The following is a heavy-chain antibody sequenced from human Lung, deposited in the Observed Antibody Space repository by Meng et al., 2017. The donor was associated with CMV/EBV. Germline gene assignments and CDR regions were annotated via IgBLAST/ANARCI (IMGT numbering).Heavy chain of an antibody. CDR3: ARSRGLSSTPSRPPTYGMDV. CDR1: GGTFSKDV. J-gene: IGHJ6*02. CDR2: IILIPGRP. V-gene: IGHV1-69*10. D-gene: IGHD2-2*01. Sequence: SVXVSXKASGGTFSKDVISWVRQAPGQGLEWMGWIILIPGRPKHAQKFQDRVTITADRSTSTAFMELTSLASEDTAVYYCARSRGLSSTPSRPPTYGMDVWXQGTTVTVSS.